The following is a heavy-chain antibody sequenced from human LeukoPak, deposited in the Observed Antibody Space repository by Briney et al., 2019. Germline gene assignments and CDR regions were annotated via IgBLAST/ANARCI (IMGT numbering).Heavy chain of an antibody. J-gene: IGHJ5*02. V-gene: IGHV3-7*01. D-gene: IGHD6-19*01. CDR2: IKQDGSEK. CDR3: ARHKGSGWYRQVGSWFDP. CDR1: GFTFSSYW. Sequence: PGGSLRLSCAASGFTFSSYWMSWVRQAPGKGLEWVANIKQDGSEKYYVDSVKGRFTISRDNAKNSLYLQMNSLRAEDTAVYYCARHKGSGWYRQVGSWFDPWGQGTLVTVSS.